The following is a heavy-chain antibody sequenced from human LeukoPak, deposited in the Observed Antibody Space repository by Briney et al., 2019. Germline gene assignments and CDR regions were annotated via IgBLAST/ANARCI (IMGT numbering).Heavy chain of an antibody. CDR1: GGSISSYY. D-gene: IGHD6-19*01. CDR3: ARHGQWLNGYFDY. Sequence: SETLSLTCTVSGGSISSYYWSWIRQPPGKGLEGIGYIYYSGSTNYNPSLKSRVTISVDASKNQFSLKLSCVTAADTAVYYCARHGQWLNGYFDYWGQGTLVTVSS. J-gene: IGHJ4*02. CDR2: IYYSGST. V-gene: IGHV4-59*08.